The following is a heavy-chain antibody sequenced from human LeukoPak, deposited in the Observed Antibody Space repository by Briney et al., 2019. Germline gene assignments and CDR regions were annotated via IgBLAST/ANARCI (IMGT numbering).Heavy chain of an antibody. CDR2: INPNSGGT. J-gene: IGHJ4*02. CDR3: AAFGVLIAARSIDY. V-gene: IGHV1-2*02. CDR1: GYTFTGYY. Sequence: ASVKVSCKASGYTFTGYYMHWVRQAPGQGLEWMGWINPNSGGTNYAQKFQERLTITRDMSTSTAYMELSSLRSEDTAVYYCAAFGVLIAARSIDYWGQGTLVTVSS. D-gene: IGHD6-6*01.